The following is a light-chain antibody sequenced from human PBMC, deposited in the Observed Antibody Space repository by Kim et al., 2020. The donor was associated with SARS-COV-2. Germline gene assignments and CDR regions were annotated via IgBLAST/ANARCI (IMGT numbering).Light chain of an antibody. CDR3: QQLNSYPQT. CDR2: VAS. CDR1: QCINNY. J-gene: IGKJ2*01. Sequence: ADVEDRVTITRRDSQCINNYLALYQQKPRNAPKLLIYVASTLQSGVPSRFRGSGSGTDFTLTITSLQPEDFATYYCQQLNSYPQTFGQGTKLEI. V-gene: IGKV1-9*01.